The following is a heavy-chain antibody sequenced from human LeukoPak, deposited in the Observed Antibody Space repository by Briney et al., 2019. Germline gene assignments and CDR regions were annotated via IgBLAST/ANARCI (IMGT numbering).Heavy chain of an antibody. CDR2: ISAYNGNT. Sequence: GASVKVSCKASGYTFTNYGISWVRQAPGQGLEWMGWISAYNGNTNYAQKLQGRVTMTTDTSTSTAYMELRSLRSDDTAVYYCARGRDYDIFPALVDYWGQGTLVTVSS. J-gene: IGHJ4*02. CDR3: ARGRDYDIFPALVDY. V-gene: IGHV1-18*01. D-gene: IGHD3-9*01. CDR1: GYTFTNYG.